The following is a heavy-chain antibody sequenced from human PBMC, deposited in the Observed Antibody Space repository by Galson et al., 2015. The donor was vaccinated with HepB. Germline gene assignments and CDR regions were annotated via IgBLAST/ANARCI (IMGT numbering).Heavy chain of an antibody. Sequence: PALVKPTQTLTLTCTFSGFSLSTSGMCVSWIRQSPGKALEWLALIDWGDDKYYSASLQTRLTISKDTSKSQVVLTMTNMDPVDTATYYCARALPISNWFDPWGQGTLVTVSS. J-gene: IGHJ5*02. V-gene: IGHV2-70*01. D-gene: IGHD3-3*01. CDR3: ARALPISNWFDP. CDR2: IDWGDDK. CDR1: GFSLSTSGMC.